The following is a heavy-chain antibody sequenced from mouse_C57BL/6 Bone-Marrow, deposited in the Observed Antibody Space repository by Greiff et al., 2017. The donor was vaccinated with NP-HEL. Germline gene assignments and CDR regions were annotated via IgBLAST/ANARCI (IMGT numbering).Heavy chain of an antibody. J-gene: IGHJ1*03. V-gene: IGHV14-4*01. CDR1: GFNIKDDY. CDR2: IDPENGDT. D-gene: IGHD2-3*01. Sequence: VQLQQSGAELVRPGASVKLSCTASGFNIKDDYMHWVKQRPEQGLEWIGWIDPENGDTEYASKFQGKATITADTSSNTAYLQLSSLTSEDTAVYYCTTLSDGYFYWYFDVWGTGTTVTVSS. CDR3: TTLSDGYFYWYFDV.